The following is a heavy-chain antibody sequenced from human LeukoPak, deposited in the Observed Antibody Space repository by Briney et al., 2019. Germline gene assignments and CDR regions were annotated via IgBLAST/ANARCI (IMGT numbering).Heavy chain of an antibody. V-gene: IGHV5-51*01. D-gene: IGHD1-26*01. J-gene: IGHJ3*02. Sequence: GESLKISCKGSGYSYTSYWIGWVRHMSGKGLEEMVVIYPGDSDTRYSPSFQGQVTISADKSTSNAYLQWSSLKASDTAMYYCARHPVGASVADAFDIWGQGTMVTVSS. CDR1: GYSYTSYW. CDR2: IYPGDSDT. CDR3: ARHPVGASVADAFDI.